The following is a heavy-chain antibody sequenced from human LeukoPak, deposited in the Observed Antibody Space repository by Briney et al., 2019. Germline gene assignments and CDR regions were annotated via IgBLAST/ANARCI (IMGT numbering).Heavy chain of an antibody. CDR3: ARGRRQVITMIVVVDAFDI. J-gene: IGHJ3*02. CDR1: GGSISSYY. Sequence: SETLSLTCTVSGGSISSYYWSWIRQPPGKGLEWIGYIYYSGSTNYNPSLKSRVTISVDTSKNQFSLKLSSVTAADTAVYYCARGRRQVITMIVVVDAFDIWGQGTMVTVSS. CDR2: IYYSGST. D-gene: IGHD3-22*01. V-gene: IGHV4-59*01.